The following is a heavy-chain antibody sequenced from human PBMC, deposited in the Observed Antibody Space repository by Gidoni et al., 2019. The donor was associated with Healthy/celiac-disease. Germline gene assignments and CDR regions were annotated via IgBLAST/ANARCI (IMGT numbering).Heavy chain of an antibody. CDR1: GFPFSSYS. Sequence: EVQLVDSGGGLVQPGGSLSLSCAAAGFPFSSYSMNCVRQAPGKGLELVSYISSSSSTIYYADSVKGRFTISRDNAKNSLYLQMNSLRDEDTAVYYCARANYDFWSGYIFPHYDYYYYGMDVWGQGTTVTVSS. V-gene: IGHV3-48*02. CDR2: ISSSSSTI. J-gene: IGHJ6*02. D-gene: IGHD3-3*01. CDR3: ARANYDFWSGYIFPHYDYYYYGMDV.